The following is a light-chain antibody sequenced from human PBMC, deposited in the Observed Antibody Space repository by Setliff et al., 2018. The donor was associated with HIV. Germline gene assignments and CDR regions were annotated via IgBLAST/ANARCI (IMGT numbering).Light chain of an antibody. J-gene: IGLJ2*01. Sequence: SYELTQPPSVSVAPGKTARITCGGNNIETKSVHWYQQKPGQAPVLVISYDTDRPSGIPERFSGSNSGNPATLTISRVEAGDEAVYYCQVWDSSRDHPGVVFGGGTKVTLL. CDR2: YDT. V-gene: IGLV3-21*04. CDR3: QVWDSSRDHPGVV. CDR1: NIETKS.